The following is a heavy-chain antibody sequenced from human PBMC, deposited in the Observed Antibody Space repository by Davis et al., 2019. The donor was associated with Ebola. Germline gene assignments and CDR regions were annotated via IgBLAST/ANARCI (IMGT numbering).Heavy chain of an antibody. V-gene: IGHV3-30-3*01. CDR3: ARKTESDY. D-gene: IGHD3-10*01. CDR2: ISYDGSNK. Sequence: GESLKISCVASGFTVSSDYMSWVRQAPGKGLAWVAVISYDGSNKYYADSVKGRFTISRDNSKNTLYLQMNSLRAEDTAVYYCARKTESDYWGQGTLVTVSS. J-gene: IGHJ4*02. CDR1: GFTVSSDY.